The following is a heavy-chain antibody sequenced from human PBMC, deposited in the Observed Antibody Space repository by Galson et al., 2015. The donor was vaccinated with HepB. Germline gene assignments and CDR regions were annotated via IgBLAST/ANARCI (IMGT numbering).Heavy chain of an antibody. J-gene: IGHJ4*02. CDR1: GFDFGSYW. Sequence: SLRLSCAASGFDFGSYWMHWVRQGPGKGLVWVSYINSDGSKTNYADSVKGRFTISRDNAKNTLFLQMNSLRAEDTAVYYCARVGPGYSGYNYPLHYWGQGTLATVSS. D-gene: IGHD5-12*01. CDR2: INSDGSKT. CDR3: ARVGPGYSGYNYPLHY. V-gene: IGHV3-74*01.